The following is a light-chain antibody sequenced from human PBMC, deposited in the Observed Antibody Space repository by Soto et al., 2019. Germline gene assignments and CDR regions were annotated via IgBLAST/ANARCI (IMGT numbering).Light chain of an antibody. Sequence: EIVMTQSPATLSVSPGERATLSCRASQSVSSNLAWYHQKPGQAPRLLIYDASTRATGIPARFSGSGSGTEFTLTISSLQSDDSALYFCQRYRDWPWTFGQGTKVDIK. CDR3: QRYRDWPWT. CDR2: DAS. CDR1: QSVSSN. J-gene: IGKJ1*01. V-gene: IGKV3-15*01.